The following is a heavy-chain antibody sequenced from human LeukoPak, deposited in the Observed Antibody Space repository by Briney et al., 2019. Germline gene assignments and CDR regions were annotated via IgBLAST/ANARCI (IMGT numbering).Heavy chain of an antibody. CDR3: ARDTAQRAFDI. V-gene: IGHV3-33*01. J-gene: IGHJ3*02. CDR1: GFIFSTYG. Sequence: SGRSLRLSCAASGFIFSTYGMQWVRQSPGKGLEWVAVIWYDGSKTHSRDSVKGRFTVSRDNSKNTLYLEMNSLRAEDTAVYYCARDTAQRAFDIWGQGTMVTVSS. D-gene: IGHD6-25*01. CDR2: IWYDGSKT.